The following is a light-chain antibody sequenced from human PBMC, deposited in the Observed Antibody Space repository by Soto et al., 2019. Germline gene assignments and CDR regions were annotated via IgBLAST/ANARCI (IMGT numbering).Light chain of an antibody. CDR3: QQYNNWPSWT. J-gene: IGKJ1*01. CDR1: QSVSSN. Sequence: EIVFTQSPGTLSLSPGERATLSCRASQSVSSNLAWYQQKPGQAPRLLIYGASTRATGIPARFSGSGSGTEFTLTISSLQSEDFAVYYCQQYNNWPSWTFGQGTKVDIK. V-gene: IGKV3-15*01. CDR2: GAS.